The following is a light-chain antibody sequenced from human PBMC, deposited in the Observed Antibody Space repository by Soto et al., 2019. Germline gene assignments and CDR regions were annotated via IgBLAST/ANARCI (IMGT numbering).Light chain of an antibody. V-gene: IGLV2-14*01. Sequence: QSVLTQPASVSGTPGQSITISCTGSNSDVGIYDFVSWYQHHPGRAPKLIVSEVSHRPSGVSNRFSDSKSGNTASLTISGLQSEDEADYYCISYTSDDVRYVFXTGTKVTVL. CDR1: NSDVGIYDF. CDR2: EVS. J-gene: IGLJ1*01. CDR3: ISYTSDDVRYV.